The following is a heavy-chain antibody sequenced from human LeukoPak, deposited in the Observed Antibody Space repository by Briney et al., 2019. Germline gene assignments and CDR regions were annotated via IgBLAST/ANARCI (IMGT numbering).Heavy chain of an antibody. V-gene: IGHV1-46*01. CDR1: GYTFTGYH. Sequence: ASVKVSCKASGYTFTGYHMHWVRPAPGQGLEWMGIINPSGGSTTYAEKFQGRVTMTRDTSTSTVYMELSSLRSEDTAVYYCARDSLRTAIAMAGGNWFDPWGQGTLVTVSS. D-gene: IGHD6-19*01. CDR3: ARDSLRTAIAMAGGNWFDP. CDR2: INPSGGST. J-gene: IGHJ5*02.